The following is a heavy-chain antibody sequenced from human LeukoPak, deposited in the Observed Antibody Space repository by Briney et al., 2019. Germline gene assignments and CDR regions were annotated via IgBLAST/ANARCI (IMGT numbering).Heavy chain of an antibody. J-gene: IGHJ3*02. CDR2: INPNSGGT. CDR1: GYTFTGYY. Sequence: GASVKVSCKASGYTFTGYYMHWVRQAPGQGLEWMGWINPNSGGTNYAQKFQGRVTMTRDTSINTAYMELSRLRSDDTAVYYCARDRLGSSSWPDAFDIWGQGTMVTVSS. D-gene: IGHD6-13*01. V-gene: IGHV1-2*02. CDR3: ARDRLGSSSWPDAFDI.